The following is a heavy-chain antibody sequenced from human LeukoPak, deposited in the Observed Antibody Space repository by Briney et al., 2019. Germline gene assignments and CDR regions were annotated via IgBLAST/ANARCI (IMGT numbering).Heavy chain of an antibody. CDR2: ISSGSDYI. CDR3: ARDPWGIRAY. CDR1: GFSSYS. V-gene: IGHV3-21*01. Sequence: GGSLRLSCAASGFSSYSLNWVRQAPGKGLEWVSSISSGSDYIYYADSVKGRFTISRDNAKNSLYLQMNSLRAEDTAIYYCARDPWGIRAYWGQGTLVTVSS. J-gene: IGHJ4*02. D-gene: IGHD3-16*01.